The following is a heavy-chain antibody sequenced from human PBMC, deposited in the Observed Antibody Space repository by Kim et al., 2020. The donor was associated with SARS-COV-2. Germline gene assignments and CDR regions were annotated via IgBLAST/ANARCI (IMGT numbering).Heavy chain of an antibody. D-gene: IGHD6-19*01. V-gene: IGHV3-30*04. CDR3: VRDTSGWYLDY. CDR2: ISYDGSNK. CDR1: GFTFSSYA. Sequence: GGSLRLSCAASGFTFSSYAMHWVRQAPGKGLEWVAVISYDGSNKYYADSVKGRFTISRDNSKNTLYLQMNSLRAEDTAMYYCVRDTSGWYLDYWGQGTLV. J-gene: IGHJ4*02.